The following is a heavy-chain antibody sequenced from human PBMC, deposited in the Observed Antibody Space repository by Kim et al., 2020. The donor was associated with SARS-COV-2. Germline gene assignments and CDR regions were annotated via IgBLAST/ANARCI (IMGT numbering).Heavy chain of an antibody. J-gene: IGHJ4*02. V-gene: IGHV6-1*01. D-gene: IGHD6-6*01. CDR1: GDSVSSNSAS. CDR2: TYYRSKWSY. Sequence: SQTLSLTCAISGDSVSSNSASWTRIRQSPSRGLEWLGRTYYRSKWSYAYAVSVKGRITINPDTSKNQFSLQLNSVTPEDTAVYYCVRVSRGSSDFNYWGQGTLVTVSS. CDR3: VRVSRGSSDFNY.